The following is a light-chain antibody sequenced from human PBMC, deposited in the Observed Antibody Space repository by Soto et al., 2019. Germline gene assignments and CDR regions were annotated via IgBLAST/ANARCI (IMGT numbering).Light chain of an antibody. V-gene: IGKV4-1*01. Sequence: DIVMTQSPGSLAVSLGERATINCTSSQSVLHSSNNKNYLAWNQQKPGQPPKLLIYWASTRESGVPDRFSGSGSGTDFTIATSGLQAEDVAVYYGQQYFTTPWTFGQGTKVQLK. CDR1: QSVLHSSNNKNY. J-gene: IGKJ1*01. CDR2: WAS. CDR3: QQYFTTPWT.